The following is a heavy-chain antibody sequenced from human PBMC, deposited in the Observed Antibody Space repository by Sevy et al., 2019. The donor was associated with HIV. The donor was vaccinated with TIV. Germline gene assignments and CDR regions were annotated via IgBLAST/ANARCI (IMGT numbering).Heavy chain of an antibody. CDR1: GFTVSTNY. CDR2: IYSGGST. V-gene: IGHV3-53*01. J-gene: IGHJ6*02. CDR3: AREGGRAHHGMDV. D-gene: IGHD3-16*01. Sequence: GGSLRLSCAASGFTVSTNYMSWVRQAPGKGLEWVSIIYSGGSTYYADSVKGRFTISRDNSKNTLYLQMNSLRAEDTAVYYCAREGGRAHHGMDVWGQGTTVTVS.